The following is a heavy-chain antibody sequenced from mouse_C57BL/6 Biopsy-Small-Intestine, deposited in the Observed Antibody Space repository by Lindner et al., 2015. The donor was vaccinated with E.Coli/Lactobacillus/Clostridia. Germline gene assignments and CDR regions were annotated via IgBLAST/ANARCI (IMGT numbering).Heavy chain of an antibody. D-gene: IGHD1-1*01. J-gene: IGHJ1*03. CDR1: GYAFSSSW. Sequence: VQLQESGPDLVKPGASVKISCKASGYAFSSSWMNWVKQRPGKGLEWIGRIYPGDGDTDYNGKFKGKATLTADKSSSTAYMQLSSLTSEDSAVYFCTRSGNYYGTSRDYFDVWGTGTTVTVSS. CDR3: TRSGNYYGTSRDYFDV. V-gene: IGHV1-82*01. CDR2: IYPGDGDT.